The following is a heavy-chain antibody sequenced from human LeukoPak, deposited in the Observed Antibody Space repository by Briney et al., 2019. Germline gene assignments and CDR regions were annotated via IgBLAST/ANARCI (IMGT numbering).Heavy chain of an antibody. CDR1: GFTFSSYA. D-gene: IGHD6-19*01. Sequence: PGGSLRLSCAASGFTFSSYAMSWVRQAPGRGLEWVSAISGSGGSTYYADSVKGRFTISSDASKNTLYLQMNSLRAEDTAVYYCAKASVAGGGPFDFWGQGTLVTVSS. J-gene: IGHJ4*02. CDR2: ISGSGGST. CDR3: AKASVAGGGPFDF. V-gene: IGHV3-23*01.